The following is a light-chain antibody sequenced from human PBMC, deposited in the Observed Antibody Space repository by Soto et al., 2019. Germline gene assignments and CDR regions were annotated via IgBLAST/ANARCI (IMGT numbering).Light chain of an antibody. CDR1: QSISSW. CDR3: QEYDRYWT. CDR2: QAS. J-gene: IGKJ1*01. V-gene: IGKV1-5*03. Sequence: DIPMTQSPSSLSASVGDRVTITCRASQSISSWLAWYQQKPGKAPKLLIYQASSLQSGAPSRFSGSGSETEFTLTISSLQPDDFATYYCQEYDRYWTFGQGTKVEIK.